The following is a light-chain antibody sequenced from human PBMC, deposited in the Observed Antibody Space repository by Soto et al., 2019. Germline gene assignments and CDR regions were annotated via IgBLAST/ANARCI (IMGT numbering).Light chain of an antibody. CDR3: QHYNGYPQT. CDR2: AAS. CDR1: QGIDTY. Sequence: DIQMTQSPSSLSASVGDRVTITCRASQGIDTYLAWFQQKPGKAPKTLIYAASRLHSGVPSRFSGSGFGTDFTLTICSLQPEDFATEYCQHYNGYPQTFGQGKRLDIK. J-gene: IGKJ5*01. V-gene: IGKV1-16*01.